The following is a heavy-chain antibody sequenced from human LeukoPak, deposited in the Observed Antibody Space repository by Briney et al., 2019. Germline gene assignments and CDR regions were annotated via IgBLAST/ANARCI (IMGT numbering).Heavy chain of an antibody. CDR2: INPNSGGT. D-gene: IGHD4-17*01. J-gene: IGHJ4*02. V-gene: IGHV1-2*02. CDR1: GYTFTGYY. Sequence: EASVEVSCKASGYTFTGYYMHWVRQAPGQGLEWMGWINPNSGGTNYAQKFQGRVTMTRDTSISTAYMELSRLRSDDTAVYYCARIYGDYGFYFDYWGQGTLVTVSS. CDR3: ARIYGDYGFYFDY.